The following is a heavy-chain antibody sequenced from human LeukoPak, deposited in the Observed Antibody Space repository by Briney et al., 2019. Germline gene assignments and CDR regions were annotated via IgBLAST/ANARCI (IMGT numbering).Heavy chain of an antibody. Sequence: ASVKVSCKASGYTFTGYYMHWVRQAPGQGLEWMGRIHPNSGGTNYAQKFQGRFTMTRDTAISTAYMELSGLRSDDTAVYYCARDRERDGTAMGPYYYYYYYMDVWGKGTTVTVTS. CDR2: IHPNSGGT. D-gene: IGHD5-18*01. CDR1: GYTFTGYY. CDR3: ARDRERDGTAMGPYYYYYYYMDV. V-gene: IGHV1-2*06. J-gene: IGHJ6*03.